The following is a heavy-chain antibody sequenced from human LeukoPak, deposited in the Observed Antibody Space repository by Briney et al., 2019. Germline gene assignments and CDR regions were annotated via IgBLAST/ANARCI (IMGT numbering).Heavy chain of an antibody. CDR1: GGSVSSGSYY. CDR2: IYYSGST. CDR3: ARVMRTAKKVLDY. J-gene: IGHJ4*02. D-gene: IGHD3-3*01. Sequence: SETLSLTCTVSGGSVSSGSYYWSWIRQPPGKGLEWIGYIYYSGSTNYNPSLKSRVTISVDTSKNQFSLKLSSVTAADTAVYYCARVMRTAKKVLDYWGQGTLVTVPS. V-gene: IGHV4-61*01.